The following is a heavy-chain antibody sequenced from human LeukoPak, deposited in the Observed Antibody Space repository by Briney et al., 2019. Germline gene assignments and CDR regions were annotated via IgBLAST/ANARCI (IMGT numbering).Heavy chain of an antibody. CDR1: GGSISSYY. Sequence: PSETLSLTCTVSGGSISSYYWSWIRQPPGKGLEWIGYIYYSGSTNYNPSLKSRVTISVDTSKNQFSLKLSSVTAADTAVYYCARGGLTGDLNRGADRGYFDYWGQGTLVTVSS. CDR3: ARGGLTGDLNRGADRGYFDY. J-gene: IGHJ4*02. V-gene: IGHV4-59*01. D-gene: IGHD7-27*01. CDR2: IYYSGST.